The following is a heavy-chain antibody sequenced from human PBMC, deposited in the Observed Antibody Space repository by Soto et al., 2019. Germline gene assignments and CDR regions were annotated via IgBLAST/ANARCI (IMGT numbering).Heavy chain of an antibody. V-gene: IGHV4-34*10. CDR2: ITHTGGT. CDR1: GGSVNGYY. D-gene: IGHD3-3*01. CDR3: ATRITVFALLIPPFDP. J-gene: IGHJ5*02. Sequence: SETLSLTCAFCGGSVNGYYLSWIRQPPGKGLVWIGEITHTGGTHYNPSLKSRVTMSVDTSKNQFSLRLSSVIAADTAIYYCATRITVFALLIPPFDPWGQGTQVT.